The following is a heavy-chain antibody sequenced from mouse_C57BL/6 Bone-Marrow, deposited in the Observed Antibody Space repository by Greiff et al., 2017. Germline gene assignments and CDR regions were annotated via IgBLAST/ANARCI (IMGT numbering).Heavy chain of an antibody. CDR3: ARPYCYGSSDWYFDV. CDR1: GYAFSSYW. V-gene: IGHV1-80*01. D-gene: IGHD1-1*01. CDR2: IYPGDGDT. Sequence: QVQLQQSGAELVKPGASVKISCKASGYAFSSYWMNWVKQRPGKGLEWIGQIYPGDGDTNYNGKFKGKATLTADKSSSTAYMQRSSLTSEDSAVYFCARPYCYGSSDWYFDVWGTGTTVTVSS. J-gene: IGHJ1*03.